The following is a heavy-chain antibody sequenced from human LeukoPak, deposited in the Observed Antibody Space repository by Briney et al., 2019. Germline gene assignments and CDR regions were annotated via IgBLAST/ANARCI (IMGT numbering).Heavy chain of an antibody. V-gene: IGHV3-48*03. J-gene: IGHJ5*02. CDR1: GFTFSSYE. CDR3: ARESTAMVMYNWFDP. Sequence: GSLRLSCAASGFTFSSYEMNWVRQAPGKGLEWVSYISSSGSTIYYADSVKGRFTISRDNAKNSLYLQMNSLRAEDTAVYYCARESTAMVMYNWFDPWGQGTLVTVSS. CDR2: ISSSGSTI. D-gene: IGHD5-18*01.